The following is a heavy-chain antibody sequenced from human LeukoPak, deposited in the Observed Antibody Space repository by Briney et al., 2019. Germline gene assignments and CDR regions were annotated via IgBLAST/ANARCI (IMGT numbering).Heavy chain of an antibody. CDR3: ARDDLTYYDFWSGSGPTNWFDP. CDR1: GFTFSSYG. J-gene: IGHJ5*02. CDR2: IWNDGSKK. Sequence: GGSLRLSCAASGFTFSSYGMHWVRQAPGKGLEWVAVIWNDGSKKYYADSVKGRFTISRDNAKNSLYLQMNSLRAEDTAVYYCARDDLTYYDFWSGSGPTNWFDPWGQGILVTVSS. V-gene: IGHV3-33*08. D-gene: IGHD3-3*01.